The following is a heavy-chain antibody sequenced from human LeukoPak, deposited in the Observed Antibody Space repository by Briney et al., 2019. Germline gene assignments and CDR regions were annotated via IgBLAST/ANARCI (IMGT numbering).Heavy chain of an antibody. Sequence: ASVTVSCTVSGYTLTELSMHWVRQAPGKGLEWMGGFDPEDGETIYAQKFQGRVTMTEDTSTDTAYMELSSLRSEDTAVYYCATASPYDYVWGSYRPKNYYYYGMDVWGQGTTVTVSS. CDR2: FDPEDGET. V-gene: IGHV1-24*01. D-gene: IGHD3-16*02. CDR1: GYTLTELS. CDR3: ATASPYDYVWGSYRPKNYYYYGMDV. J-gene: IGHJ6*02.